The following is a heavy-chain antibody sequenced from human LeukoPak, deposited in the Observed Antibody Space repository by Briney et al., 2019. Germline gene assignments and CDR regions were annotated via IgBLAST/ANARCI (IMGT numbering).Heavy chain of an antibody. Sequence: PGGSLRLSCAASGFTFSSYAMSWARQAPGKGLEWVSAISGSGGSTYYADSVKGRFTISRDNSKNTLYLQMNSLRAEDTAVYYCAKDREYAYYDILTGYGYWGQGTLVTVSS. CDR2: ISGSGGST. D-gene: IGHD3-9*01. CDR3: AKDREYAYYDILTGYGY. V-gene: IGHV3-23*01. CDR1: GFTFSSYA. J-gene: IGHJ4*02.